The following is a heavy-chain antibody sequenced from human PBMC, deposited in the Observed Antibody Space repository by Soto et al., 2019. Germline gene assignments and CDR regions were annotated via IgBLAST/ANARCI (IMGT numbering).Heavy chain of an antibody. CDR3: TKLGFVLMEISYFHQ. CDR1: GFTFSSYA. D-gene: IGHD2-8*01. J-gene: IGHJ1*01. V-gene: IGHV3-23*01. CDR2: ISGNSGKT. Sequence: EVQLLESGGGLVQPGGSLRLSCTASGFTFSSYAMSWVRQAPGKELEWVSTISGNSGKTNYAESVKGRFSISRENSNNTVHLQLDSLRAEDTAVYFCTKLGFVLMEISYFHQCGHGTLVTVSS.